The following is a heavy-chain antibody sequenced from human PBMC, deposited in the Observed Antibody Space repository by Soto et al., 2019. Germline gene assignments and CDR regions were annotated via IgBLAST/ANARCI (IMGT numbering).Heavy chain of an antibody. CDR3: AKDAIPYNGRDDGFDL. V-gene: IGHV3-23*01. Sequence: EVQLLESGGGLVQPGGSLRLSCAASGFTFSDYAMRWVRQAPGKGLEWVSAIGGTGGGIYYADSVKGRFTISRDNSKNTLDMQMNNLRAEDTAVYYCAKDAIPYNGRDDGFDLWGQGTMVTVSS. CDR2: IGGTGGGI. D-gene: IGHD2-2*02. CDR1: GFTFSDYA. J-gene: IGHJ3*01.